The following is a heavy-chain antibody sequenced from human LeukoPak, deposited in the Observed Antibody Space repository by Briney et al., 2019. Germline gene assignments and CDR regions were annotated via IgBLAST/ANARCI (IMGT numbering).Heavy chain of an antibody. CDR3: AKVRDTGYSSGWYDY. D-gene: IGHD6-19*01. CDR2: IRYDGSNK. Sequence: PGGSLRLSCAASGFTFSSYGMHWVRQAPGKGLEWVAFIRYDGSNKYYADSVKGRFTISRDNSKNTLHLQMNSLRAEDTAVYYCAKVRDTGYSSGWYDYWGQGTLVTVSS. CDR1: GFTFSSYG. J-gene: IGHJ4*02. V-gene: IGHV3-30*02.